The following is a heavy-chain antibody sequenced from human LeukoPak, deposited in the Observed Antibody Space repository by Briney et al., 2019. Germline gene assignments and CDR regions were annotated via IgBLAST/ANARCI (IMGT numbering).Heavy chain of an antibody. V-gene: IGHV5-51*01. Sequence: SLKISCKGSGYSFTTYWIAWVRQMPGKGLEWMGIIYPGDSETRYSPSFQGQVTFSADKSISTAYLQWSSLKASDTAIYYCARSGSYYDYWGQGTLVTVSS. CDR1: GYSFTTYW. J-gene: IGHJ4*02. CDR3: ARSGSYYDY. D-gene: IGHD1-26*01. CDR2: IYPGDSET.